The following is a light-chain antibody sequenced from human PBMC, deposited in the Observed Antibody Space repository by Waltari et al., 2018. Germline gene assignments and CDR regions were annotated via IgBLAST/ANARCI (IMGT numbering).Light chain of an antibody. CDR2: EAS. Sequence: DIQLTQSPSTLSASVGDRITITCRASQNIGTWLAWYQQKPGKAPKLLIYEASSLESGVSSRFSGSGSGTEFTLAINSLQPDDFATYYCQQYNSYSFGQGTKLEIK. CDR3: QQYNSYS. V-gene: IGKV1-5*03. CDR1: QNIGTW. J-gene: IGKJ2*01.